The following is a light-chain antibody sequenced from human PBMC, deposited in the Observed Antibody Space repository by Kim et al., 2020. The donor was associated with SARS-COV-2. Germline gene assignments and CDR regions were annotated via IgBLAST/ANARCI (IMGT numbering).Light chain of an antibody. CDR2: AAS. CDR1: QGINID. V-gene: IGKV1-16*02. Sequence: ASVGDRVTITCRASQGINIDLAWFQKKPGKAPKSLIYAASSLHSGVPSKFSGSTSGTDFILTINNLQPEDSGTYFCQQYKSYPITLGQGTRLEIK. CDR3: QQYKSYPIT. J-gene: IGKJ5*01.